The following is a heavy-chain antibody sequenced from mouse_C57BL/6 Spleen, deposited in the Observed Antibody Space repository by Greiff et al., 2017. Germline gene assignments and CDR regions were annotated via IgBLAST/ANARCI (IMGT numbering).Heavy chain of an antibody. CDR1: GFTFSDYG. CDR2: ISSGSSTI. V-gene: IGHV5-17*01. J-gene: IGHJ3*01. Sequence: DVKLVESGGGLVKPGGSLKLSCAASGFTFSDYGMHWVRQAPEKGLEWVAYISSGSSTIYYADTVKGRFTISRDNAKNTLFLQMTSLRSEDTAMYYCARDDGYYRFAYWGQGTLVTVPA. CDR3: ARDDGYYRFAY. D-gene: IGHD2-3*01.